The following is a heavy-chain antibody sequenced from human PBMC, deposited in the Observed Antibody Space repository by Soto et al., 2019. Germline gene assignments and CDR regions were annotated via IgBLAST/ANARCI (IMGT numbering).Heavy chain of an antibody. Sequence: GGSLRLSCAASGFTFSSYDMSWVRQAPGKGLEWVSAISGSGGSTYYADSVKGRFTISRDNSKNTLYLQMNSLRAEDTAVYYCAKDKTIPVATIFDYWGQGTLVTVSS. V-gene: IGHV3-23*01. D-gene: IGHD5-12*01. J-gene: IGHJ4*02. CDR1: GFTFSSYD. CDR3: AKDKTIPVATIFDY. CDR2: ISGSGGST.